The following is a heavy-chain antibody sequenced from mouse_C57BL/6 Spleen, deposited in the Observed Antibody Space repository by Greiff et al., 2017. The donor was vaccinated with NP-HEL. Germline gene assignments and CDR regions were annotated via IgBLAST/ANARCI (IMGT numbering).Heavy chain of an antibody. D-gene: IGHD2-4*01. J-gene: IGHJ2*01. CDR2: INPNSGST. V-gene: IGHV1-64*01. CDR1: GYTFTSYW. CDR3: ARGGLYEYDVGY. Sequence: VQLQQPGAELVKPGASVKLSCKASGYTFTSYWMNWVKQRPGQGLEWIGMINPNSGSTNYNEKFKSKATLTVDKSSSTAYMQLSSLTSEDSAVDYCARGGLYEYDVGYWGQGTTLTVSS.